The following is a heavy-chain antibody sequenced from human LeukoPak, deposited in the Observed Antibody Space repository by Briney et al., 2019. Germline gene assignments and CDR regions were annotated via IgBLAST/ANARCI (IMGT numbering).Heavy chain of an antibody. Sequence: KPSETLSLTCTVSGYFSTSYYWGWIRQPPGKGLEWIASIRHDGHTYYNASLKSQVTISIDMSRNQFSLKLNSLTAADTAVYYCARQVATKGEWAFDVWGQGTMVTVSS. V-gene: IGHV4-38-2*02. CDR1: GYFSTSYY. CDR2: IRHDGHT. D-gene: IGHD5-12*01. CDR3: ARQVATKGEWAFDV. J-gene: IGHJ3*01.